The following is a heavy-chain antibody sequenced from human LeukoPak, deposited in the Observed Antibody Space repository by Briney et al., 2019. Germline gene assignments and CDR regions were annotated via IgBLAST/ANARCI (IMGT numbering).Heavy chain of an antibody. V-gene: IGHV4-30-4*08. Sequence: SETLSLTXTVSGGSICSGDYYWSWISQPPGKGLQWIGYIYYSGSTYYNPSLKSRVTISVDTSKNQFSLKLSSVTAADTAVYYCARNYYDSSGYYYVGAFDIWGQGTMVTVSS. CDR1: GGSICSGDYY. J-gene: IGHJ3*02. D-gene: IGHD3-22*01. CDR3: ARNYYDSSGYYYVGAFDI. CDR2: IYYSGST.